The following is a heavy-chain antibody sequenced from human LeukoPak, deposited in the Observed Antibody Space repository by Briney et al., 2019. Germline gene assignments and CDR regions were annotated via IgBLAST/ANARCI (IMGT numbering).Heavy chain of an antibody. J-gene: IGHJ5*02. V-gene: IGHV3-33*01. CDR1: GFTFSSYG. D-gene: IGHD4/OR15-4a*01. Sequence: TGGSLRLSCAAFGFTFSSYGMHWVGQAPGKGVEWVGVIGYDGSNKYYADSVKGRFTISRDNIKNTLTLEMNSLRAEDTGVYYCVRCANERRLDPSGQGTQVTVSS. CDR3: VRCANERRLDP. CDR2: IGYDGSNK.